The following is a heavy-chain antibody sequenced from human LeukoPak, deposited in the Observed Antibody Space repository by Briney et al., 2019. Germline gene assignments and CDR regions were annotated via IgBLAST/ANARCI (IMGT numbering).Heavy chain of an antibody. CDR3: ARHIMWSRYYGSGSLDAFDI. D-gene: IGHD3-10*01. J-gene: IGHJ3*02. V-gene: IGHV4-39*01. CDR2: IYYSGST. CDR1: GGSISSSSYY. Sequence: NPSETLSLTCTVSGGSISSSSYYWGWLRQPPGKGLEWIVSIYYSGSTYYNPSLKSRVTISVDTSKNQFSLKLSSVTAADTAVYYCARHIMWSRYYGSGSLDAFDIWGQGTMVTVS.